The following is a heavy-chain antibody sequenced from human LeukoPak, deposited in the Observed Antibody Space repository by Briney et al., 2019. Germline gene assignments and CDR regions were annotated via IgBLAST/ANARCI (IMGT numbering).Heavy chain of an antibody. CDR1: GFTFSSYD. J-gene: IGHJ4*02. V-gene: IGHV3-21*04. D-gene: IGHD6-19*01. CDR3: ARGVAVAGLKAFDY. CDR2: ISSSGTDI. Sequence: GGSLRLSCAASGFTFSSYDMNWVRQAPGKGREWVSSISSSGTDIYYADSVKARFTSSRDNSKNTLYLQMNSLRAEDTAVYYCARGVAVAGLKAFDYWGQGTLVTVSS.